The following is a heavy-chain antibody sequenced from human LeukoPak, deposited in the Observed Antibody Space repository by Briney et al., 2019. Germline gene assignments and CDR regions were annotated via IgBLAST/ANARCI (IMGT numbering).Heavy chain of an antibody. V-gene: IGHV4-34*01. Sequence: PSETLSLTCAVYGGSFSGYYWSRIRQPPGKGLGWIGEINHSGSTNYNPSLKSRVTMSVDTSKNQFSLKLSSVTAADTAVYYCARGYSYGHPYYMDVWGKGTTVTVSS. CDR2: INHSGST. CDR3: ARGYSYGHPYYMDV. J-gene: IGHJ6*03. D-gene: IGHD5-18*01. CDR1: GGSFSGYY.